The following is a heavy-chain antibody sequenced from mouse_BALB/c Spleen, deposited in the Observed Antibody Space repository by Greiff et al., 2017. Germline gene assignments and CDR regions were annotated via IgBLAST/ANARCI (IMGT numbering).Heavy chain of an antibody. Sequence: EVQGVESGGGLVQPGGSLKLSCAASGFDFSRYWMSWVRQAPGKGLEWIGEINPDSSTINYTPSLKDKFIISRDNAKNTLYLQMSKVRSEDTALYYCARPETARATWFAYWGQGTLVTVSA. V-gene: IGHV4-1*02. D-gene: IGHD3-2*01. CDR1: GFDFSRYW. CDR2: INPDSSTI. CDR3: ARPETARATWFAY. J-gene: IGHJ3*01.